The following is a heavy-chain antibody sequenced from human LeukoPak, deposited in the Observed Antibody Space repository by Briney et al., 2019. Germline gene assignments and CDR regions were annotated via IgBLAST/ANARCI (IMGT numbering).Heavy chain of an antibody. CDR1: GFTFSSYG. J-gene: IGHJ3*02. CDR3: AKDASYDSSGYYPDAFDI. V-gene: IGHV3-30*18. CDR2: ISYDGSNK. D-gene: IGHD3-22*01. Sequence: GGSLRLSCAASGFTFSSYGMHWVRRAPGKGLEGVAVISYDGSNKYYADSAKGRFTISRDNSKNTLYLQMNSLRAEDTAVYYCAKDASYDSSGYYPDAFDIWGQGTMVTVSS.